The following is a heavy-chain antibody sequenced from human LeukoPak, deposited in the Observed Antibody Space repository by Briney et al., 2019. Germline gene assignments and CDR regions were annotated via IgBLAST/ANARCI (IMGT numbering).Heavy chain of an antibody. Sequence: GGSLRLSCAVSGFTLSNAWMSWVRQAPGEGLEWVGRIKSKTDGDTTDYAAPVKGRFTISRDESKDTLYLQMSSLKAEDTAVYYCTRDKLELRQFDYWGQGTLVTVS. CDR3: TRDKLELRQFDY. V-gene: IGHV3-15*01. CDR1: GFTLSNAW. CDR2: IKSKTDGDTT. D-gene: IGHD1-7*01. J-gene: IGHJ4*02.